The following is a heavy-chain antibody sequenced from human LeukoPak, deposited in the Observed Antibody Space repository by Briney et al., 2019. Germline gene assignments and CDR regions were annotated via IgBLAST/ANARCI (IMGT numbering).Heavy chain of an antibody. CDR2: IYYSGST. V-gene: IGHV4-59*08. J-gene: IGHJ4*02. D-gene: IGHD5-18*01. Sequence: SETLSLTCTVSGGSISSYYWSWLRQPPGKGLEWIGYIYYSGSTNYNPSLKSRVTISVDTSKNQFSLKLSSVTAADTAVYYCARQVDTAMDLFDYWGQGTLVTVSS. CDR3: ARQVDTAMDLFDY. CDR1: GGSISSYY.